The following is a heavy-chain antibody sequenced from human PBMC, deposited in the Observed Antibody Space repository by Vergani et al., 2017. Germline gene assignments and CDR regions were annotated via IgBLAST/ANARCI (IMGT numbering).Heavy chain of an antibody. V-gene: IGHV4-39*01. D-gene: IGHD6-6*01. CDR2: IYDSRNN. Sequence: QLQLQESGPRLVKPSETLSLPCSLSGMSISNNNYYWGWVRQPPGKGLEWIGSIYDSRNNNYSPSLKSRVSLSVDTSKNQFSPNLTSVTAADTAVYYCARHLRQLARNDVFDIWCHGTLVTVSS. CDR1: GMSISNNNYY. J-gene: IGHJ3*02. CDR3: ARHLRQLARNDVFDI.